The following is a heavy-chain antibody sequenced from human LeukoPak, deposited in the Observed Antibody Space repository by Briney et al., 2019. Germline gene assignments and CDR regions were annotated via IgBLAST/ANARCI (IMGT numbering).Heavy chain of an antibody. D-gene: IGHD6-6*01. Sequence: PSETLSLTCAVSGGSISSGGYSWSWIRQPPGKGLEWIGYIYHSGSTYYNPSLKSRVTILVDRSKNQFSLKLSSVTAADTAVYYCARRSLVPGSYYYYYMDVWGKGTTVTVSS. V-gene: IGHV4-30-2*01. CDR2: IYHSGST. J-gene: IGHJ6*03. CDR1: GGSISSGGYS. CDR3: ARRSLVPGSYYYYYMDV.